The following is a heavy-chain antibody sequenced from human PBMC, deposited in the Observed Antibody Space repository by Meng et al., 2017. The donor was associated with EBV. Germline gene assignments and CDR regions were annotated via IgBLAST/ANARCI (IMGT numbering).Heavy chain of an antibody. CDR1: WFPTSTRGVG. J-gene: IGHJ4*02. D-gene: IGHD6-6*01. CDR3: AHIIAARPFDY. CDR2: IYWDDDK. Sequence: ITSTESGPARVKPTQNLTLTCTFSWFPTSTRGVGVGWIRQPPGKALEWLALIYWDDDKRYSPSLKSRLTITKDTSKNQVVLTMTNMDPVDAATYYCAHIIAARPFDYWGQGTLVTVSS. V-gene: IGHV2-5*02.